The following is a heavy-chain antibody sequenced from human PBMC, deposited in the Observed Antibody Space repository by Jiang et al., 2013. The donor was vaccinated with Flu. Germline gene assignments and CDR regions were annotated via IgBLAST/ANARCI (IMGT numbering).Heavy chain of an antibody. D-gene: IGHD6-19*01. CDR2: INPNSGGT. Sequence: GAEVKKPGASVKVSCKASGYTFTGYYMHWVRQAPGQGLEWMGWINPNSGGTNYAQKFQGWVTMTRDTSISTAYMELSRLRSDDTAVYYCAREPTLATPYSSGRGYYGMDVWGKGTTVTVSS. V-gene: IGHV1-2*04. CDR3: AREPTLATPYSSGRGYYGMDV. CDR1: GYTFTGYY. J-gene: IGHJ6*04.